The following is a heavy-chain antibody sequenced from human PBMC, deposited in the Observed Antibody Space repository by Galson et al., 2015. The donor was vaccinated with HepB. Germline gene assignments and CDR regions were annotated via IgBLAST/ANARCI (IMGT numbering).Heavy chain of an antibody. CDR3: ARTAATGRGLDH. Sequence: SLRLSCAASGFTLRSHWVSWVRQAPGKGLECVAHINPDGSEKRYVDAVKGRFSVSKGNAMNSVHLQMSSLRVEDTAVYFCARTAATGRGLDHWAQGSLVIVSS. J-gene: IGHJ4*02. CDR2: INPDGSEK. V-gene: IGHV3-7*03. CDR1: GFTLRSHW. D-gene: IGHD6-25*01.